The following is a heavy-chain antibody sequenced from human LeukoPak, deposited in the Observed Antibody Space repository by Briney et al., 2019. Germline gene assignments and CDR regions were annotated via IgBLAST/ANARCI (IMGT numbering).Heavy chain of an antibody. D-gene: IGHD6-19*01. CDR1: GGSISSYY. CDR2: IYYSGST. V-gene: IGHV4-59*01. CDR3: ARDIGGGYSSGWYYDY. J-gene: IGHJ4*02. Sequence: SETLSLTCTVSGGSISSYYWSWIRQPPGKGLEWIGYIYYSGSTNYNPSLKSRVTISVDTSKNQFSLKLSSVTAADTAVYYCARDIGGGYSSGWYYDYWGQGTLVTVSS.